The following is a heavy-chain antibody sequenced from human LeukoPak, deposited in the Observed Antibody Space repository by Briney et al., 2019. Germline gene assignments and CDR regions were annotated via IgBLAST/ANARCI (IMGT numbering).Heavy chain of an antibody. V-gene: IGHV1-18*01. D-gene: IGHD1-1*01. CDR1: GHTFTSYG. CDR2: INAYNGNT. J-gene: IGHJ4*02. Sequence: ASVKVSCKASGHTFTSYGFSWVRQAPGQGLEWMGWINAYNGNTNYAQKLQGRVTMTTDTSTGTAYMELRSLRFDDTAVYYCARRQGTTLSFDYWGQGTLVTVSS. CDR3: ARRQGTTLSFDY.